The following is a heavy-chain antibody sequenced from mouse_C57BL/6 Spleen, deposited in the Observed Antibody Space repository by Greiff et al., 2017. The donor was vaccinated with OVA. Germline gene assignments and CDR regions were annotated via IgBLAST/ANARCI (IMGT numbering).Heavy chain of an antibody. Sequence: QVQLQQPGAELVRPGSSVKLSCKASGYTFTSYWMHWVKQRPIQGLEWIGNIDPSDSETHYNQKFKDKATLTVDKSSSTAYMQLSSLTSEDSEVYYCARSYYYGLDYWGQGTTLTVSS. CDR3: ARSYYYGLDY. CDR2: IDPSDSET. V-gene: IGHV1-52*01. D-gene: IGHD1-1*01. CDR1: GYTFTSYW. J-gene: IGHJ2*01.